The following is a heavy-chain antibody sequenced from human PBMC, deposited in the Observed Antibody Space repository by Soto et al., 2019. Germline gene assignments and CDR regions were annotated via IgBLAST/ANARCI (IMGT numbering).Heavy chain of an antibody. D-gene: IGHD3-9*01. CDR1: GGSFSGYY. Sequence: KPSETLSLTCAVYGGSFSGYYWSWIRQPPGKGLEWIGEINHSGSTNYNPSLKSRVTISVDTSKNQFSLKLSSVTAADTAVYYCARGYYDILTGYYDLFDYWGQGTLVTVSS. J-gene: IGHJ4*02. CDR2: INHSGST. V-gene: IGHV4-34*01. CDR3: ARGYYDILTGYYDLFDY.